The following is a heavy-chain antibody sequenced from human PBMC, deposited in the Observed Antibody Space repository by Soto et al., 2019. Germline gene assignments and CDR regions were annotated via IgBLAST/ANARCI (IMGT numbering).Heavy chain of an antibody. D-gene: IGHD1-26*01. CDR3: ARDKDYLVGATGFDY. J-gene: IGHJ4*02. Sequence: EVQLVESGGGLVQPGGSLRLSCAASGFTFSSYWMHWVRQAPGKGLVWVSRINSDGSSTSYADSVKGLFTISRDNAKNTLYLQMNSLRAEDTAVYYCARDKDYLVGATGFDYWGQGTLVTVSS. CDR2: INSDGSST. CDR1: GFTFSSYW. V-gene: IGHV3-74*01.